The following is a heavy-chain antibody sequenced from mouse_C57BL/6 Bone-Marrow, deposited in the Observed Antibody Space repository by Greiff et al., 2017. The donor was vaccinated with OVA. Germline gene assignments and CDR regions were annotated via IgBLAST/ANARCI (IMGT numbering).Heavy chain of an antibody. CDR2: IDPANGNT. Sequence: EVQLQQSVAELVRPGASVKLSCTASGFNIKNTYMHWVKQRPEQGLEWIGRIDPANGNTNYAPKFQGKATITADTSSNTAYLQLSSLTSEDTAIYYCASPYYYGSSDGFAYWGQGTLVTVSA. D-gene: IGHD1-1*01. CDR1: GFNIKNTY. CDR3: ASPYYYGSSDGFAY. V-gene: IGHV14-3*01. J-gene: IGHJ3*01.